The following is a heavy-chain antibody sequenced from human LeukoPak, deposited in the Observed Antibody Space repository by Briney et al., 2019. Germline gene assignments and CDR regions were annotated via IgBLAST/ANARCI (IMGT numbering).Heavy chain of an antibody. V-gene: IGHV4-38-2*01. D-gene: IGHD3-10*01. CDR2: IYHRGST. J-gene: IGHJ5*02. CDR1: GYSISSGYY. Sequence: SETLSLTCAVSGYSISSGYYWGWIRQSPGKGLEWIGTIYHRGSTYYNPPLKSLLTISIDTSKNHPPRTLSSVTAPHTAILHXXXXXXTXXXXXXXXXXXXXXXXXXXXXXXXXXHP. CDR3: XXXXXTXXXXXXXXXXXXXXXXXXXXXXXXXXHP.